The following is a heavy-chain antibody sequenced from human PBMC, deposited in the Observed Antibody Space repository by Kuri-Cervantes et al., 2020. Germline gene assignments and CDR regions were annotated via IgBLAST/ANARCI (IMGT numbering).Heavy chain of an antibody. V-gene: IGHV3-7*01. J-gene: IGHJ4*02. Sequence: GGSLRLSCAASGFTFSSYEMNWVRQAPGKGLEWVGNIKQDGSEKYYVDSVKGRFTISRDNAKNSLYLQMNSLRAEDTAVYYCARDFYRGRDHWGQGTLVTVSS. CDR1: GFTFSSYE. D-gene: IGHD2/OR15-2a*01. CDR2: IKQDGSEK. CDR3: ARDFYRGRDH.